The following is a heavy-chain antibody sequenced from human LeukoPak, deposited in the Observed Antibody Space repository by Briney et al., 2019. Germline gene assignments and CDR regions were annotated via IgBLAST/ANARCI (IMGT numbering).Heavy chain of an antibody. CDR1: GFIFTSYW. Sequence: PGGSLRLSCAASGFIFTSYWMSWVRQAPGKGLEWVANIKQDGSEKYYADSVKGRFTISRDNSKNTLYLQMNSLRAEDTAVYYCARANDFWSGLDYWGQGTLVTVSS. D-gene: IGHD3-3*01. J-gene: IGHJ4*02. CDR2: IKQDGSEK. CDR3: ARANDFWSGLDY. V-gene: IGHV3-7*01.